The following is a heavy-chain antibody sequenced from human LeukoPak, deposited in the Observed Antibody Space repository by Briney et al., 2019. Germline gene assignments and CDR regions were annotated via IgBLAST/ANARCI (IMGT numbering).Heavy chain of an antibody. J-gene: IGHJ5*02. Sequence: GGALRLSCAASGFTFSSYDMTWVRQAPGRGLEWVSSIRPSGDNTYYGDSVKGRFTISRDNSKNTVYLQMTNMRVDDTAVYYCARVAGWHWFDPWGQGTLVTVSS. V-gene: IGHV3-23*01. CDR2: IRPSGDNT. CDR3: ARVAGWHWFDP. D-gene: IGHD6-19*01. CDR1: GFTFSSYD.